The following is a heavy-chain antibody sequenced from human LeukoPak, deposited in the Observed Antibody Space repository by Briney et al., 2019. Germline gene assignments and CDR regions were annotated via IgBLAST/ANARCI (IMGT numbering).Heavy chain of an antibody. CDR3: AGGGDYGDLRYFDY. J-gene: IGHJ4*02. CDR1: GGSINNYY. Sequence: SETLSLTCTVSGGSINNYYWSWIRQPPGKGLEWIGYIYYRGSTNYNPSLKSRVTFSVDTSKNQFSLKLSSVTAADPAVYYCAGGGDYGDLRYFDYWGQGTLVTVSS. CDR2: IYYRGST. V-gene: IGHV4-59*01. D-gene: IGHD4-17*01.